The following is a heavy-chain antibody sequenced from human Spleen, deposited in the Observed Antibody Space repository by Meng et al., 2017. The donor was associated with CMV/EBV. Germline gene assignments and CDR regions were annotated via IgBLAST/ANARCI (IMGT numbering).Heavy chain of an antibody. CDR1: GYTFTTYY. CDR2: INTNDGST. D-gene: IGHD3-10*01. CDR3: AQSYSPTLIDY. Sequence: ASVKVSCKASGYTFTTYYIHWVRQAPGQGLEWMGIINTNDGSTTYVQKLQGRVTMTRDTSTSTVYMELSSLRSEDTAVYYCAQSYSPTLIDYWGQGTLVTVSS. V-gene: IGHV1-46*04. J-gene: IGHJ4*02.